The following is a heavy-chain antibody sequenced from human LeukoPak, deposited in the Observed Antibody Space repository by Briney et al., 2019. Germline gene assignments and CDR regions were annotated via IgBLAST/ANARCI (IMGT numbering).Heavy chain of an antibody. J-gene: IGHJ4*02. CDR2: INPSGGST. D-gene: IGHD1-14*01. Sequence: ASVKVSCKASGYTFTGYHMHWVRQAPGQGLEWMGIINPSGGSTSYAQKFQGRVTMTRDTSTSTVYMELSSLRSEDTAVYYCARDDPEVALDYWGQGTLVTVSS. CDR3: ARDDPEVALDY. V-gene: IGHV1-46*01. CDR1: GYTFTGYH.